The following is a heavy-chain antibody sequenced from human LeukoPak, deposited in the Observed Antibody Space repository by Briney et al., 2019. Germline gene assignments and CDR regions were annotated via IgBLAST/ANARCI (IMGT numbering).Heavy chain of an antibody. CDR1: GFTVSSNY. CDR3: ARASSGSHGDY. D-gene: IGHD1-26*01. V-gene: IGHV3-53*01. J-gene: IGHJ4*02. CDR2: IYSGGST. Sequence: GGSLRLSCAASGFTVSSNYMSWVRQAPGKGLEWVSVIYSGGSTYYADSVKGRFTISRDNAKNTLYLQMNSLRAKDTAVYYCARASSGSHGDYWGQGTLVTVSS.